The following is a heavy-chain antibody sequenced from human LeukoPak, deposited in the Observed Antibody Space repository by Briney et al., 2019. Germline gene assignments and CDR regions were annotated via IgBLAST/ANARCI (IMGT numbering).Heavy chain of an antibody. CDR2: IYAGGRV. CDR3: SRGGIFHGFDI. Sequence: GGSLRLSCAASGFTFSSYAMSWVRQAPGKGLEWVSLIYAGGRVFYGDSVKGRFTISRDNAKNTLYLQMNSLRAEDTAVYYCSRGGIFHGFDIWGPGTLVAVSS. CDR1: GFTFSSYA. J-gene: IGHJ3*02. D-gene: IGHD3-3*01. V-gene: IGHV3-66*01.